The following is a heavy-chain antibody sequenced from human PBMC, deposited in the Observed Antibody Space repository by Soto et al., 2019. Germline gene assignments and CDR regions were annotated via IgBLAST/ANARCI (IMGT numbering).Heavy chain of an antibody. J-gene: IGHJ6*02. CDR3: ARKTGDV. CDR1: GYTFTTYD. CDR2: MNPNSGNA. V-gene: IGHV1-8*03. D-gene: IGHD1-1*01. Sequence: QEQLVQSGAEVGKPGASVTVSCKASGYTFTTYDINWVRQATGQGLEWMGWMNPNSGNAGYAQRFQGRVTITADESTSTAYMELSSLRSEDTAVYYCARKTGDVWGQGTTVTVSS.